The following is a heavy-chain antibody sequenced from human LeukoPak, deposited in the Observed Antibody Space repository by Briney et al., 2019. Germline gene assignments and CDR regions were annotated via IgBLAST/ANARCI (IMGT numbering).Heavy chain of an antibody. V-gene: IGHV3-30*18. Sequence: PGGSLRLSCAASGFTFSSYGMHWVRQAPGKGLEWVAVISYDGSNKYYADSVKGRFTISRDNSKNTLYLQMNSLRAEDTAVYYCAKERSESYASQWGQGTLVTVSS. CDR1: GFTFSSYG. CDR3: AKERSESYASQ. J-gene: IGHJ4*02. CDR2: ISYDGSNK. D-gene: IGHD1-26*01.